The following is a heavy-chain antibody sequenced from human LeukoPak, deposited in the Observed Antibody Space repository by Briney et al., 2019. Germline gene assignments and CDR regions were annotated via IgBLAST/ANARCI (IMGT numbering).Heavy chain of an antibody. J-gene: IGHJ4*02. D-gene: IGHD2-15*01. CDR3: AKQLGYCSDGSCYFPY. Sequence: PGGSLRLSCAVSGVTVSSKYMGWGRQAPGKGLEWVSAISNNGGYTYYADSVQGRFTISRDNSKSTLCLQMNSLRAEDTAVYYCAKQLGYCSDGSCYFPYWGQGTLVTVSS. V-gene: IGHV3-23*01. CDR1: GVTVSSKY. CDR2: ISNNGGYT.